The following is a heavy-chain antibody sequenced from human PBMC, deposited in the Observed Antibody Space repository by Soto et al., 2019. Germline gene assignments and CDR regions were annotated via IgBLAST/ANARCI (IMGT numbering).Heavy chain of an antibody. D-gene: IGHD5-18*01. CDR3: ARRGPNNSYGYDHRLDP. CDR2: VHFRGST. Sequence: QLQLQESGPGLMKPSETLSLTCSVSGGSISSNSYFWDWIRQSPGKGLEWIGSVHFRGSTYYNPYLKSRVTRSVDTSKNHFSLKLTSVTAADRAVYYCARRGPNNSYGYDHRLDPWGQGTLVTVSS. V-gene: IGHV4-39*02. CDR1: GGSISSNSYF. J-gene: IGHJ5*02.